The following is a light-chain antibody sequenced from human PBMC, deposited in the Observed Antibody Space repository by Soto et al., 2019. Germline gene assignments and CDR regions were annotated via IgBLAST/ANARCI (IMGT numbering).Light chain of an antibody. CDR3: ETWDSSLSAVV. Sequence: QSVLTQPPSVSAAPGQKVTIYCSGSSSNIGNNYVSWYQQLPGTAPKLLIYDNNKRPSGIPDRFSGSKSGTSATLGITGLQTGDEADYYCETWDSSLSAVVFGGGTKLTVL. J-gene: IGLJ2*01. V-gene: IGLV1-51*01. CDR2: DNN. CDR1: SSNIGNNY.